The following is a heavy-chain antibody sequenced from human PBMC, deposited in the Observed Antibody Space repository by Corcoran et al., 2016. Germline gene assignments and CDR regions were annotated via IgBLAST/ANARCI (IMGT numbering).Heavy chain of an antibody. CDR3: TSTALVTASDDAFDI. CDR2: MRSKANSYAT. J-gene: IGHJ3*02. Sequence: EVQLVESGGGLVQPGGSLKLSCAASGFTISGSAMHWVRQAAGKGLEWVGRMRSKANSYATAYAASVKGRFTISRDDSKNTAYLQMNSLKTEDTAVYYCTSTALVTASDDAFDIWGQGTMVTVSS. D-gene: IGHD2-21*02. V-gene: IGHV3-73*02. CDR1: GFTISGSA.